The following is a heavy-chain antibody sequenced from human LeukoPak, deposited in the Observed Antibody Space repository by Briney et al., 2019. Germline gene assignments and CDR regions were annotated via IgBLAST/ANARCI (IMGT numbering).Heavy chain of an antibody. V-gene: IGHV4-61*02. CDR2: IYTSGST. CDR3: ARGSVVNYYYGMDV. D-gene: IGHD4-23*01. CDR1: GGSISSGSYY. Sequence: SETLSLTCTVSGGSISSGSYYWSWIRQPAGKGLEWIGRIYTSGSTNYNPSLKSRVTISVDTSKNQFALKLSSVTAADTAVYYCARGSVVNYYYGMDVWGQGTTVTVSS. J-gene: IGHJ6*02.